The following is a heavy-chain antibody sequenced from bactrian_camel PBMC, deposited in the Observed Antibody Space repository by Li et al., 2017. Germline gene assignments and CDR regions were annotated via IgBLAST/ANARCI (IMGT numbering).Heavy chain of an antibody. D-gene: IGHD6*01. CDR1: GFRLDESDMD. Sequence: HVQLVESGGDSVRAGETLRLSCTASGFRLDESDMDLGWYRQAPGNECELVATITDKGETDYADSIQGRFTISLDNAKNTVYLQMNSLKPEDTGAYYCGADWNGGTHACPLFNVWGQGTQVTVS. J-gene: IGHJ4*01. CDR2: ITDKGET. V-gene: IGHV3S53*01. CDR3: GADWNGGTHACPLFNV.